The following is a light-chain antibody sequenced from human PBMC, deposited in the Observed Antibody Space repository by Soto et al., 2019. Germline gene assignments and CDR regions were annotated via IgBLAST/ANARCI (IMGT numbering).Light chain of an antibody. CDR1: SSNIGAGYD. Sequence: QSVLTQPPSVSGAPGQRVTISCTGSSSNIGAGYDVHWYQQLPGTAPKLLIYGNSNRPSGVPDRFSGSKSGTSGSLAISGLLSEDEADYYCAAWDDSLNGYVFGTGTKVTV. CDR3: AAWDDSLNGYV. CDR2: GNS. J-gene: IGLJ1*01. V-gene: IGLV1-40*01.